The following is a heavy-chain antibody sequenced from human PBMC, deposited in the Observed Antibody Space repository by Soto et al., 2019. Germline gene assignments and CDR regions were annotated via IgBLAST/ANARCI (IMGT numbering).Heavy chain of an antibody. D-gene: IGHD2-2*01. CDR1: GFTFSNSW. V-gene: IGHV3-7*01. Sequence: EVQLVESGGGLVQPGGSLRLSCAASGFTFSNSWMSWVRQAPGTGLEWVATIKQDGSERYYVYSVKGRFTISRDNAKNSLYLQMDSLVAEDTAVYYCARNFCRRTSCNLPNWFDLWGPGTLVTVSS. J-gene: IGHJ5*02. CDR2: IKQDGSER. CDR3: ARNFCRRTSCNLPNWFDL.